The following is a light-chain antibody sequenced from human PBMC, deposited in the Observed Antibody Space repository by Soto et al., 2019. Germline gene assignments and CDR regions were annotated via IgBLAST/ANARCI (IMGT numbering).Light chain of an antibody. Sequence: QSALTQPASVSGSPGQSITIPCTGTSSDVGGYNYVSWYQQHPGKAPKLMIYEVSNRPSGVSNRFSGSKSGNTASLTISGLQAEDEADYYCSSYTSSSPLVFGGGTTLTVL. CDR1: SSDVGGYNY. CDR2: EVS. V-gene: IGLV2-14*01. J-gene: IGLJ2*01. CDR3: SSYTSSSPLV.